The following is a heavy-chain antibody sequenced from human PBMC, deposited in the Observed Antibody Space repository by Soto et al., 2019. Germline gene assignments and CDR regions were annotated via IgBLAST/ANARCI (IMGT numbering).Heavy chain of an antibody. Sequence: GGSLRLSCAASGFTFSSYAMSWVRQAPGKGLEWVSAISGSGGSTYYADSVKGRFTISRDNSKNTLYLQMNSLRAEDTAVYYCAKVHHYSNYELDSVSGMDVWGQGTTVTVSS. D-gene: IGHD4-4*01. J-gene: IGHJ6*02. CDR1: GFTFSSYA. V-gene: IGHV3-23*01. CDR2: ISGSGGST. CDR3: AKVHHYSNYELDSVSGMDV.